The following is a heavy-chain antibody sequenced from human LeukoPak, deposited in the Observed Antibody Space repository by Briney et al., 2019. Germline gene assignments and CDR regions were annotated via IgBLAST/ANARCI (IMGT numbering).Heavy chain of an antibody. V-gene: IGHV1-3*01. CDR3: ARVSGSYYAADY. J-gene: IGHJ4*02. CDR1: GYTFTSYA. CDR2: INAGNGNT. Sequence: ASVKVSCKASGYTFTSYAMHWVRQAPGQRLEWMGWINAGNGNTKYSQEFQGRVTITRDTSASTAYMELSSLRSDDTAVYYCARVSGSYYAADYWGQGTLVTVSS. D-gene: IGHD1-26*01.